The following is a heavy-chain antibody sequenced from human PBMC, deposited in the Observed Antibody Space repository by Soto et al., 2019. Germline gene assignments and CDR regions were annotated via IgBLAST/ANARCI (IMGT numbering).Heavy chain of an antibody. V-gene: IGHV3-30*18. Sequence: GGSLRLSCAASGFTVSSKYMSWVRQAPGKGLEWVAVISYDGSNKYYADSVKGRFTVSRDNSKNTLYLQMNSLRAEDTAVYYCANSVESRVYTGYSYYYYYGMDVWGQGTTVTVSS. CDR3: ANSVESRVYTGYSYYYYYGMDV. CDR1: GFTVSSKY. J-gene: IGHJ6*02. CDR2: ISYDGSNK. D-gene: IGHD5-12*01.